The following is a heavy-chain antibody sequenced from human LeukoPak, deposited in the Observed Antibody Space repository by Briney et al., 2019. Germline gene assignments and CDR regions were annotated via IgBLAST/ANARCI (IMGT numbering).Heavy chain of an antibody. CDR3: AKDLTSGNFDSFFDY. Sequence: PGGSLRLSCAASGFTVSSNYAMSWVRQAPGKGLEWVSTISGSGRSTYYPDSVKGRFTISRDSSKNTLYLQMNSLRAEDTAVYFCAKDLTSGNFDSFFDYWGQGTLVTVSP. D-gene: IGHD1-26*01. CDR2: ISGSGRST. J-gene: IGHJ4*02. V-gene: IGHV3-23*01. CDR1: GFTVSSNYA.